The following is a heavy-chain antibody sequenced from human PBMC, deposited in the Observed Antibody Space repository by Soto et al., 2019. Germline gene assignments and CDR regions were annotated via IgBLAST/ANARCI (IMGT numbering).Heavy chain of an antibody. V-gene: IGHV4-38-2*02. D-gene: IGHD1-1*01. CDR1: GFAISRGYY. CDR3: AREKVGTTFFDN. Sequence: SETLSLTCSVSGFAISRGYYWSWVRQPPRKGLEWIGSIYPSVSSYHNPSLETRVRLSIDTSKNQFTLNLTSVTAANTALYYCAREKVGTTFFDNWGQGIQVTVSS. CDR2: IYPSVSS. J-gene: IGHJ4*02.